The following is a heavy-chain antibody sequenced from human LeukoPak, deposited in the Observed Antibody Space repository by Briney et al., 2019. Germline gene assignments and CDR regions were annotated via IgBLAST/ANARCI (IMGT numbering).Heavy chain of an antibody. Sequence: GGSLRLSCAASGFIFSNYGMHWVRQAPGKGLEWVAVIWYDGSNKYYADSVKGRFSISRDNSKNTLYLQMNSLRAEDTAVYYCAKELRGTYYLDAFDIWGQGTLVTVSS. CDR1: GFIFSNYG. D-gene: IGHD1-26*01. V-gene: IGHV3-33*06. J-gene: IGHJ3*02. CDR2: IWYDGSNK. CDR3: AKELRGTYYLDAFDI.